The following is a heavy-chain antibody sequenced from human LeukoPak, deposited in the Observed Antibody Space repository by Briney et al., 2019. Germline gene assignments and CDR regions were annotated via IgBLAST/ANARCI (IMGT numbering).Heavy chain of an antibody. J-gene: IGHJ5*02. CDR3: VRSDWFDP. Sequence: PGGSLRLSCAASGFTLSGYRMHWVRQGPGKGLVWVSRIRSDGSSTSYADSVKGRFTVSRDNAKNTLYLQMNSLRAEDTAVYYCVRSDWFDPWGQGTLVTVSS. CDR1: GFTLSGYR. V-gene: IGHV3-74*01. CDR2: IRSDGSST.